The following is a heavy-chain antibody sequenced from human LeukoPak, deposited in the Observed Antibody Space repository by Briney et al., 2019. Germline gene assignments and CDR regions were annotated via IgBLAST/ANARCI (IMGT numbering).Heavy chain of an antibody. CDR3: ARHDSFIPY. CDR2: ISDSGRGT. D-gene: IGHD5-18*01. Sequence: PGGSLRLSCVASGFMFSDFAMSWVRQAPGKGLEWVSGISDSGRGTYYGDSVKGRCIISRDNSKKSVYLQLNNLRVEDTALYFCARHDSFIPYWGQGMLVTVSS. CDR1: GFMFSDFA. J-gene: IGHJ4*02. V-gene: IGHV3-23*01.